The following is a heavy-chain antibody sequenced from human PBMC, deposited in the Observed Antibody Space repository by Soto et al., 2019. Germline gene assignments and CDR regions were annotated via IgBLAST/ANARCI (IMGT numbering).Heavy chain of an antibody. CDR2: ITDNGGNT. J-gene: IGHJ4*02. CDR1: VITFSRYG. CDR3: AKERATTTAFDY. Sequence: GGALKLSSSASVITFSRYGRSCFRHALVKVLEWVSLITDNGGNTYYADSVKGRFTISRDNTKNTLFLQMNSLRAEDTAVYYCAKERATTTAFDYWGQGALVTVS. D-gene: IGHD4-17*01. V-gene: IGHV3-23*01.